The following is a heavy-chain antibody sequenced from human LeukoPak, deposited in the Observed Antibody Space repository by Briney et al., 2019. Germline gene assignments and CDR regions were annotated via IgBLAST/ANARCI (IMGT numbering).Heavy chain of an antibody. D-gene: IGHD1-1*01. CDR3: WSRYGPGDAFDI. Sequence: SQTLSLTCTVSGGSISSGGYYWSWIRQHPGKGLEWIGYIYYSGSTYYNPSLKSRVTISVDTSKNQFSLKLSSVTAADTAVYYCWSRYGPGDAFDIWGQGTMVTVSS. J-gene: IGHJ3*02. V-gene: IGHV4-31*03. CDR1: GGSISSGGYY. CDR2: IYYSGST.